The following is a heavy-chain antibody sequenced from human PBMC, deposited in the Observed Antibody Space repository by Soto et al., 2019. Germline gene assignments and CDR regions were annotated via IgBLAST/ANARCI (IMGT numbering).Heavy chain of an antibody. CDR2: IFYSGTT. J-gene: IGHJ6*02. CDR1: GDSISSADYY. V-gene: IGHV4-30-4*01. Sequence: SETLSLTCTVSGDSISSADYYWSWIRQTPGKGLEWIGHIFYSGTTYYNPARKSRRTISVDTSKNHFSLRLTSVTAADTAVYYCARDLWVEPELYYYGMDVWGQGTTVTVSS. CDR3: ARDLWVEPELYYYGMDV. D-gene: IGHD1-1*01.